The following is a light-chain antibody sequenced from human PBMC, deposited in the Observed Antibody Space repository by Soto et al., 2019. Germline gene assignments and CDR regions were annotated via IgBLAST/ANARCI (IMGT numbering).Light chain of an antibody. Sequence: KILTQYPCTLSLYTKERATLSCSASQGLGTNLAWYQQKPGQAPRLVIYAASPRATGVPGRFSGSGSGTEFTLTISSLESEDFAVYYCQPYKNGITWRFGQGTNVDIK. CDR2: AAS. J-gene: IGKJ1*01. V-gene: IGKV3-15*01. CDR1: QGLGTN. CDR3: QPYKNGITWR.